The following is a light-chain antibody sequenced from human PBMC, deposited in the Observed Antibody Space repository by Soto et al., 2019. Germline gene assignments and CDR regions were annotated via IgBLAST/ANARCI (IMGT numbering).Light chain of an antibody. Sequence: EVVLTQSPGTLSLSPGERATLSCRASQSVSSSYLAWYQQKPGQAPRLLIYGTSSRATGIPDRCSGSGSGTDFTLTISRLAPEDFAVYYGQQYGSSSWTVGQGTKVDIK. CDR1: QSVSSSY. CDR3: QQYGSSSWT. J-gene: IGKJ1*01. CDR2: GTS. V-gene: IGKV3-20*01.